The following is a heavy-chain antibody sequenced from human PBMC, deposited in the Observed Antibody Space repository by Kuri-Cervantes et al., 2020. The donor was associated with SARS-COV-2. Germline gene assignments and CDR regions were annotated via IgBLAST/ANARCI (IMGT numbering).Heavy chain of an antibody. CDR3: ARENNDILTGYYNGWFDP. V-gene: IGHV4-59*01. CDR2: IYYSGST. Sequence: SETLSLTCTVSGGSISSYYWSWIRQPPGKGLEWIGYIYYSGSTNYNPSLKSRVTISVDTSKNQFSLKLSSVTAADTAVYYCARENNDILTGYYNGWFDPWGQGTLVTVS. D-gene: IGHD3-9*01. J-gene: IGHJ5*02. CDR1: GGSISSYY.